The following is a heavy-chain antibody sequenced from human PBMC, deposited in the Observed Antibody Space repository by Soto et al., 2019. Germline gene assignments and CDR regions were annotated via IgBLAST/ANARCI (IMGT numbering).Heavy chain of an antibody. CDR2: IDPSDSYT. CDR1: GYSFTSYW. J-gene: IGHJ5*02. V-gene: IGHV5-10-1*01. Sequence: GESLKISCKGSGYSFTSYWISWVRQMPGKGLEWMGRIDPSDSYTNYSPSFQGHVTISADKSISTAYLQWSSLKASDTAMYYCARVEVDHSGSYYWGYWFDPWGRRTLVTVSS. D-gene: IGHD1-26*01. CDR3: ARVEVDHSGSYYWGYWFDP.